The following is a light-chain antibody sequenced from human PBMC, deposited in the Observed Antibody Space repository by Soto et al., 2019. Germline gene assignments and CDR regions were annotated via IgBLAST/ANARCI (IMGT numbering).Light chain of an antibody. Sequence: QSALTQPASVSGSPGQSITISCTGTSSDVGGYNYVSWYQQHPGKAPKLMIYEVINRPSGVSNRFSGSKSGNTASLTISGLQAEDEADYYCSSYTSTYTLIFGVGTKVTVL. CDR1: SSDVGGYNY. CDR2: EVI. J-gene: IGLJ2*01. CDR3: SSYTSTYTLI. V-gene: IGLV2-14*01.